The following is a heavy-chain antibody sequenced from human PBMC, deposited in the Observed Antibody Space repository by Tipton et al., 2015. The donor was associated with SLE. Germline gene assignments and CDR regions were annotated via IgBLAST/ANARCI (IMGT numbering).Heavy chain of an antibody. CDR1: GFTFSSYE. J-gene: IGHJ5*02. Sequence: SLRLSCAVSGFTFSSYEMKWVRQAPGKGLEWVSYISSSGSTIYYADSVKGRFTVSRDNAKKSLYLQMNSLRAEDTAVYYCARVPFKVRGVTRWFDPWGQETLVTVSS. CDR2: ISSSGSTI. D-gene: IGHD3-10*01. V-gene: IGHV3-48*03. CDR3: ARVPFKVRGVTRWFDP.